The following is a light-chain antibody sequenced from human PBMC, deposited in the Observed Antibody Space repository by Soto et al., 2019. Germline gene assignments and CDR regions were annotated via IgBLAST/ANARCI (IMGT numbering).Light chain of an antibody. J-gene: IGKJ5*01. CDR2: GAS. CDR1: QDVGKW. V-gene: IGKV1-12*01. Sequence: DIQMTQYPPSVSASVGDRVTITCRASQDVGKWLAWYQQKPGKAPTLLIHGASSLQSGVPPRYSGSGYGTDFTLTISSLQPEDFATYYCQQANSFPITFGQGTLLAV. CDR3: QQANSFPIT.